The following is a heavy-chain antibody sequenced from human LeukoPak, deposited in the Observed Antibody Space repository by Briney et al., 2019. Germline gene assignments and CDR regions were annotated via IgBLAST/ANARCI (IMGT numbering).Heavy chain of an antibody. CDR3: ARQSQNRIIMVRGVITPYYYYYMDV. CDR1: GGSISSSSYY. CDR2: IYYSGST. V-gene: IGHV4-39*01. Sequence: SETLSLTCTVSGGSISSSSYYWGWIRQPPGKGLEWIGSIYYSGSTYYNPSLKSRVTISVDTSKNQFSLKLSSVTAADTAVYYCARQSQNRIIMVRGVITPYYYYYMDVWGKGTTVTVSS. D-gene: IGHD3-10*01. J-gene: IGHJ6*03.